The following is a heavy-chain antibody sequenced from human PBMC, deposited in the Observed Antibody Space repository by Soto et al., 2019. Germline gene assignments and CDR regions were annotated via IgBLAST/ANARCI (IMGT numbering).Heavy chain of an antibody. CDR3: ARGYMLRRIAARLSWFDP. J-gene: IGHJ5*02. Sequence: PSETLSLTCAVYGGSFSGYYLSWIRQPPGKGLEWIGEINHSGSTNYNPSLKSRVTMSVDTSKNQFSLKLSSVTAADTAVYYCARGYMLRRIAARLSWFDPWGQGTLVTVSS. CDR1: GGSFSGYY. CDR2: INHSGST. V-gene: IGHV4-34*01. D-gene: IGHD6-6*01.